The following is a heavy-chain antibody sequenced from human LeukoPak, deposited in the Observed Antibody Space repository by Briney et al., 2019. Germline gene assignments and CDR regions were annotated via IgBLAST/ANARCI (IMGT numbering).Heavy chain of an antibody. CDR2: ISYDGSNK. Sequence: PGRSPRLSCAASGFTFSSYAMHWVRQAPGKGLEWVAVISYDGSNKYYADSVKGRFTISRDNSKNTLYLQMNSLRAEDTAVYYCARAEMATIYFDYWGQGTLDTVSS. V-gene: IGHV3-30*04. J-gene: IGHJ4*02. D-gene: IGHD5-24*01. CDR3: ARAEMATIYFDY. CDR1: GFTFSSYA.